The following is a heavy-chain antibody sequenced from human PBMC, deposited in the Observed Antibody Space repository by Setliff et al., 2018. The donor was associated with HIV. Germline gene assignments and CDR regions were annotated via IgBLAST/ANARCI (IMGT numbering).Heavy chain of an antibody. CDR2: IYTSGST. D-gene: IGHD3-16*01. J-gene: IGHJ4*02. CDR1: GGSISSGTYY. V-gene: IGHV4-61*02. CDR3: ARGDPFTDFDS. Sequence: SETLSLTCTVSGGSISSGTYYWSWIRQPAGKGLEWIGRIYTSGSTNYNPSLKTRVTLSVDTSKNQFSLKLTSVTAADTAVYYCARGDPFTDFDSWGQGTLVTVSS.